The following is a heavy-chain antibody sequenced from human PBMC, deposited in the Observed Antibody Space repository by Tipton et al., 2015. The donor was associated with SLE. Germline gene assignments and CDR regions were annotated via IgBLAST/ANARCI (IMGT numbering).Heavy chain of an antibody. D-gene: IGHD7-27*01. Sequence: SLRLSCAASGFTFSDYYMSWIRQAPGKGLEWVSAISGSGGSTYYADSVKGRFTISRDNSKNTLYLQMNSLRAEDTAVYYCAKDQGGDDAFDIWGQGTMVTVSS. CDR3: AKDQGGDDAFDI. J-gene: IGHJ3*02. V-gene: IGHV3-23*01. CDR2: ISGSGGST. CDR1: GFTFSDYY.